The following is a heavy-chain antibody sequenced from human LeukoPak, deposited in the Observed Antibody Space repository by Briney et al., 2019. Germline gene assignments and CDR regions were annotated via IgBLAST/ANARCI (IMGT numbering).Heavy chain of an antibody. D-gene: IGHD6-19*01. CDR1: GYTFTSYG. CDR2: ISAYNGNT. Sequence: GASVKVSCKASGYTFTSYGISWVRQAPGQGLEWMGWISAYNGNTNYAQKLQGRVTMTTDTSTSTAYMELRSLRSDDTAVYYCARVRDSSGFPLYYYYGMDVWGQGTTVTASS. V-gene: IGHV1-18*01. J-gene: IGHJ6*02. CDR3: ARVRDSSGFPLYYYYGMDV.